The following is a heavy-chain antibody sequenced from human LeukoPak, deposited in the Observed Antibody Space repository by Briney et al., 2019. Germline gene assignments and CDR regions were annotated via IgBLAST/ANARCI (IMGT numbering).Heavy chain of an antibody. J-gene: IGHJ5*02. CDR1: GGSISSHY. D-gene: IGHD6-13*01. CDR3: AREIAAAGTIRFDP. Sequence: SETLFLTCTVSGGSISSHYWSWIRQPPGKGLEWIGYIYYSGSTNYNPSLKSRVTISVDTSKNQFSLKLSSVTAADTAVYYCAREIAAAGTIRFDPWGQGTLVTVSS. CDR2: IYYSGST. V-gene: IGHV4-59*11.